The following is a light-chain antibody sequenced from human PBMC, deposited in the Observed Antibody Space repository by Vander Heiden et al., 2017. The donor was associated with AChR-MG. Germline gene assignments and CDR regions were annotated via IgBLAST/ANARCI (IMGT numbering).Light chain of an antibody. J-gene: IGLJ3*02. V-gene: IGLV7-46*01. CDR2: DTS. CDR3: SLSYAGPLV. CDR1: TGSVTSGHF. Sequence: QAVVTQEPSLTVSPGGTVTLTCGSTTGSVTSGHFPYWFQQNPGQAPKTRIYDTSKTHSWTPARFSGSLRGGKAVLTLSGAQPDDEADYYCSLSYAGPLVFGGGTKLTV.